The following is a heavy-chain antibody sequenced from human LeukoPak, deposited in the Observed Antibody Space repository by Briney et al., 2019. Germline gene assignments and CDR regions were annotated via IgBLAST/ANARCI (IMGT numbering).Heavy chain of an antibody. CDR2: ISGSGGST. Sequence: GGSLRLSCAASGLTFSSYAMSWVRQAPGKGLEWVSAISGSGGSTYYADSVKGRFTISRDNSKNTLYLQMNSLRAEDTAVYYCAKFNRDWLLAPFDYWGRGTLVTVSS. D-gene: IGHD3/OR15-3a*01. CDR3: AKFNRDWLLAPFDY. V-gene: IGHV3-23*01. CDR1: GLTFSSYA. J-gene: IGHJ4*02.